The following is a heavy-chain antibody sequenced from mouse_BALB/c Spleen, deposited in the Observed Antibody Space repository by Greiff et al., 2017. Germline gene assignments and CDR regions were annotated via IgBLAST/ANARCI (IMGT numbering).Heavy chain of an antibody. CDR3: ARGGGNYGAMDY. D-gene: IGHD2-1*01. V-gene: IGHV1-63*02. Sequence: VKVVESGAELVRPGTSVKMSCKAAGYTFTNYWRGWVKQRPGHGLEWIGDIYPGGGYTNYNEKFKGKATLTADTSSSTAYMQLSSLTSEDSAIYYCARGGGNYGAMDYWGQGTSVTVSS. CDR2: IYPGGGYT. J-gene: IGHJ4*01. CDR1: GYTFTNYW.